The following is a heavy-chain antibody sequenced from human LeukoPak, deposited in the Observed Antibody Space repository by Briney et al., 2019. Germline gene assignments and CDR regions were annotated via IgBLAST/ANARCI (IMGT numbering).Heavy chain of an antibody. CDR3: ARDPPYYYDSSGYYRLDY. V-gene: IGHV1-18*01. CDR2: ISAYNGNT. J-gene: IGHJ4*02. Sequence: ASVKVSCKASGYTFTSYGISWVRQAPGQGLEWMGWISAYNGNTNYAQNLQGRVTMTTDTSTTTAYMELRSLRSDDAAVYYCARDPPYYYDSSGYYRLDYWGQGTLVIVSS. D-gene: IGHD3-22*01. CDR1: GYTFTSYG.